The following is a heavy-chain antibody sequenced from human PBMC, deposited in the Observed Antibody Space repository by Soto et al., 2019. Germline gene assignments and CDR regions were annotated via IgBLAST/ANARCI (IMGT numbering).Heavy chain of an antibody. V-gene: IGHV3-48*02. J-gene: IGHJ4*02. CDR3: ARDSGDDCTNGVCYWAYFY. CDR2: ISSSSSTI. D-gene: IGHD2-8*01. CDR1: GFTFSSYS. Sequence: GGSLRLSCAASGFTFSSYSMNWVRQAPGKGLEWVSYISSSSSTIYYADSVKGRFTISRDNAKNSLYLQMNSLRDEDTAVYYCARDSGDDCTNGVCYWAYFYWGQGTLVTVSS.